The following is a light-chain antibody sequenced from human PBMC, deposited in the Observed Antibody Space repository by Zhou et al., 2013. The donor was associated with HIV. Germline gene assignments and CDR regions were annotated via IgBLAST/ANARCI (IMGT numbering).Light chain of an antibody. J-gene: IGKJ4*01. CDR1: QSISSY. CDR2: SRS. Sequence: DIQMTQSPSSLSASVGDRVTITCRATQSISSYLHWYQQKPGKAPKLLIYSRSTLQSGVPSRFSGSGSGTDFTLTISTLQPEDFATYYCQQAYSAPLSFGGGTKVEIK. CDR3: QQAYSAPLS. V-gene: IGKV1-39*01.